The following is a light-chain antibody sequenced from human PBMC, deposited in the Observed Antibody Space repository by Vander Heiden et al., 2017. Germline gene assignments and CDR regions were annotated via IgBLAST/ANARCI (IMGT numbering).Light chain of an antibody. CDR1: SSDDGNYNL. CDR2: EVS. Sequence: QSALTQPASVSGSPGQSIAISCTRTSSDDGNYNLVSWYQQHPGKAPKLMIDEVSKRPSVVSNRFSGSKSGNTASLTISGLQAEDEADYYCCAYAGASILVFGGGTKLTVL. J-gene: IGLJ2*01. V-gene: IGLV2-23*02. CDR3: CAYAGASILV.